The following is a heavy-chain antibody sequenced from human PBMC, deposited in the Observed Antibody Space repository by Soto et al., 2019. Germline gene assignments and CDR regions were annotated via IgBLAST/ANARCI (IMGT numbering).Heavy chain of an antibody. CDR1: GFTFSDYY. Sequence: GGSRRLSCAASGFTFSDYYMSWIRQAPGKGLEWVSYISSRSSYTNYADSVKGRFTISRDNAKNSLYLQMNSLRAEDTAVYYCARVGDDRCVWYGWSERWVHGTMVNDS. V-gene: IGHV3-11*06. CDR2: ISSRSSYT. J-gene: IGHJ3*01. D-gene: IGHD2-8*02. CDR3: ARVGDDRCVWYGWSER.